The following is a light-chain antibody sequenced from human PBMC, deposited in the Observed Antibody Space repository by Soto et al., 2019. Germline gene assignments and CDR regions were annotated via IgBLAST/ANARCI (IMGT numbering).Light chain of an antibody. V-gene: IGKV3-11*01. Sequence: EIVLTQSPATLSLSPGERANISCRASQSVTTYLAWYQQKPGQAPRLLIYDASDRATGIPARFSGSGSGTDFTLTIGSLEPEDFAVYYCQQRSNWPPSITFGQGTRLEIK. CDR3: QQRSNWPPSIT. CDR2: DAS. J-gene: IGKJ5*01. CDR1: QSVTTY.